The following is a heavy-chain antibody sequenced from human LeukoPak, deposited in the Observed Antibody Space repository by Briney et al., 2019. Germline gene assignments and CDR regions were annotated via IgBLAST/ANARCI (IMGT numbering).Heavy chain of an antibody. V-gene: IGHV3-23*01. CDR2: ISGSGGST. J-gene: IGHJ4*02. CDR3: AKDSLGYCSSTSCYAFDY. CDR1: GFTFSSYA. D-gene: IGHD2-2*03. Sequence: HPGGSLRLSCAASGFTFSSYAMSWVRQAPGKGLEWVSAISGSGGSTYYADSVKGRFTVSRDNSKKALYLQMNSLRADDTAVYYCAKDSLGYCSSTSCYAFDYWGQGTLVTVSS.